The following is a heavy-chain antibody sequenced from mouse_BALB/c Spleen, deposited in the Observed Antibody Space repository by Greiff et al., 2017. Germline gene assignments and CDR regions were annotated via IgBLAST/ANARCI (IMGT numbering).Heavy chain of an antibody. CDR1: GFNIKDYY. Sequence: VQLKESGAELVRSGASVKLSCTASGFNIKDYYMHWVKQRPEQGLEWIGWIDPENGDTEYAPKFQGKATMTADTSSNTAYLQRSSLTSEDTAVYYCNAWNGKGYYAMDYWGQGTSVTVSS. CDR2: IDPENGDT. V-gene: IGHV14-4*02. J-gene: IGHJ4*01. D-gene: IGHD2-1*01. CDR3: NAWNGKGYYAMDY.